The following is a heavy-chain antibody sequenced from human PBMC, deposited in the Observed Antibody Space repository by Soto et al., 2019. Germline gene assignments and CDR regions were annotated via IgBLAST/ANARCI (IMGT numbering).Heavy chain of an antibody. V-gene: IGHV4-31*03. J-gene: IGHJ4*02. CDR2: IYYSGST. Sequence: SETLSLTCTVSGGSISSGDYYWSWIRQVPKKGLEWIGYIYYSGSTYYNPSLRSRVAMSVDTSKNQFSLKLSSVTAADTAIYYCAREGRLAAAGRFDYWGQGTLVTSPQ. D-gene: IGHD6-13*01. CDR3: AREGRLAAAGRFDY. CDR1: GGSISSGDYY.